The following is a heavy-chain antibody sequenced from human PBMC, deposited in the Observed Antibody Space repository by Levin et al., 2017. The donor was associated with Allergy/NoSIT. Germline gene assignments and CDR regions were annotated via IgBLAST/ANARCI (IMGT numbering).Heavy chain of an antibody. V-gene: IGHV1-2*02. D-gene: IGHD3-10*01. J-gene: IGHJ4*02. CDR2: INPNSGGT. CDR1: GYTFTGYY. Sequence: ASVKVSCKASGYTFTGYYMHWVRQAPGQGLEWMGWINPNSGGTNYAQKFQGRVTMTRDTSISTAYMELSRLRSDDTAVYYCARGAVADIMVRDYFDYWGQGTLVTVSS. CDR3: ARGAVADIMVRDYFDY.